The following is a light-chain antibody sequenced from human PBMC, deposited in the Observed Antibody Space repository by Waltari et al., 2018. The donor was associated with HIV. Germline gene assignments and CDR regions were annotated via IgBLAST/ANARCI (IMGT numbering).Light chain of an antibody. Sequence: QSALTQAASVSASLGQSINISCTATTSEIDLYNLVSCYQHHPGKAPKLILYEVNKRPSGVSNRFSGSRSGNTTSLTITGLLADDEADYYCCSCSVTNSLWVFGGGTKVTVV. V-gene: IGLV2-23*02. CDR3: CSCSVTNSLWV. CDR1: TSEIDLYNL. J-gene: IGLJ3*02. CDR2: EVN.